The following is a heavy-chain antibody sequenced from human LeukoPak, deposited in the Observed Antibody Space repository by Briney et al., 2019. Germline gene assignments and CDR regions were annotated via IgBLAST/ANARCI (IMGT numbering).Heavy chain of an antibody. Sequence: PSETLSLTCTVSGGSISSSYWSWIRQPPGKGLEWIGYIYYSGSTNYNPSLKSRLTISVDTSKNQFSLKLSSVTAADTAVYYCARRYCSGGSCFDYWGQGTLVTVSS. D-gene: IGHD2-15*01. J-gene: IGHJ4*02. V-gene: IGHV4-59*01. CDR3: ARRYCSGGSCFDY. CDR2: IYYSGST. CDR1: GGSISSSY.